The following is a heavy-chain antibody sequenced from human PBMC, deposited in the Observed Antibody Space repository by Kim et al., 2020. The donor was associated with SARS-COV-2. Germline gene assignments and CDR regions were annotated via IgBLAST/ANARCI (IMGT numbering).Heavy chain of an antibody. Sequence: GGSLRLSCAASGFTFSTSCMHWVRQALGKGLEWVAGIWFDGSNRYYAESVKGRVTISRDNSKNTVDLQMSSLSAEDKGVYCCAREKAGIYCLDYWGQGTLVTVSS. CDR2: IWFDGSNR. D-gene: IGHD1-26*01. CDR1: GFTFSTSC. J-gene: IGHJ4*02. CDR3: AREKAGIYCLDY. V-gene: IGHV3-33*01.